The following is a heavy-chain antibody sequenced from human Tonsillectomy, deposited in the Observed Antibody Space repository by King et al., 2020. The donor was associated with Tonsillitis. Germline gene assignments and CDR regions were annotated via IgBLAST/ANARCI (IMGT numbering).Heavy chain of an antibody. V-gene: IGHV3-30*18. CDR3: AKSSIQQGDYFDY. J-gene: IGHJ4*02. CDR2: ISYDGSNK. Sequence: VQLVESGGGVVQPGWSLRLSCAASGFTFSSYGMHWVRQAPGKGLEWVAVISYDGSNKYYVDSVKGRFTISRDNSKNALYLQMNSLRAEETAVYYCAKSSIQQGDYFDYWGQGTLVTVSS. D-gene: IGHD5-18*01. CDR1: GFTFSSYG.